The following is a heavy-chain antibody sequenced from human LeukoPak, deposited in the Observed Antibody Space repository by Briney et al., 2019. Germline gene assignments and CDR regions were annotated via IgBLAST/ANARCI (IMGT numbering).Heavy chain of an antibody. CDR2: IYYSGST. J-gene: IGHJ6*02. D-gene: IGHD3-22*01. CDR3: ARVSYDSSSYYYGMDV. Sequence: PSQTLSLTCTVSGGSISSGGYYWSWIRQHPGKGLEWIGYIYYSGSTYYNPSLKSRVTISVDTSKNQFSLKLSSVTAADTAVYYCARVSYDSSSYYYGMDVWGQGTTVTVSS. CDR1: GGSISSGGYY. V-gene: IGHV4-31*03.